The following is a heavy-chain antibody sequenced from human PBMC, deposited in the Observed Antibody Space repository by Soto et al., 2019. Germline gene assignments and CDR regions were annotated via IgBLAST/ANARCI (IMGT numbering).Heavy chain of an antibody. CDR1: GGTFSSYA. CDR2: IIPIFGTA. D-gene: IGHD6-13*01. J-gene: IGHJ6*04. CDR3: GQQLVQDYYYGMDV. Sequence: SVKVSCKASGGTFSSYAISWVRQAPGQGLEWMGGIIPIFGTANYAQKFQGRVTITADESTSTAYMELSSLRSEDTAVYYCGQQLVQDYYYGMDVRGKGTTVTVSS. V-gene: IGHV1-69*13.